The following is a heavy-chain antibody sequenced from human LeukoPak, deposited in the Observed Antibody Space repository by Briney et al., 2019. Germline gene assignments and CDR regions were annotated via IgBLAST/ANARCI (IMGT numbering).Heavy chain of an antibody. CDR1: GYSFTSYW. V-gene: IGHV5-10-1*01. CDR3: ARLGKGYINDY. D-gene: IGHD3-16*02. CDR2: IDPSDSYT. Sequence: GESLKISCKSSGYSFTSYWISWVRQTPGKGLEWMGRIDPSDSYTNYSPSFQGHVTISVDKSISTAYVQWSGLKASDTAMYYCARLGKGYINDYWGQGALVTVSP. J-gene: IGHJ4*02.